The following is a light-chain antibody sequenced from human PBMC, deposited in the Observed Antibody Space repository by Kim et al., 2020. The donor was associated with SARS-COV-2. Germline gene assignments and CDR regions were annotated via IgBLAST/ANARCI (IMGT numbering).Light chain of an antibody. CDR1: SSVVGGYNY. CDR3: SSYAGSNNYV. V-gene: IGLV2-8*01. J-gene: IGLJ1*01. CDR2: EVS. Sequence: GQSVTISCTGTSSVVGGYNYVSWYQQHPGKAPKLMIYEVSKRPAGVPYRFSGYKSGNTASLTVSGLQAEDEADYYCSSYAGSNNYVFGAGTKVTVL.